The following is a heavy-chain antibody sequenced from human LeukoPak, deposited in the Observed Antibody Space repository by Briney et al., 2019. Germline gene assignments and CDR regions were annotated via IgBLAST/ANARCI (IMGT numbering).Heavy chain of an antibody. CDR3: AKDDDGHHHGVDH. CDR1: GFTVSSYA. J-gene: IGHJ4*02. V-gene: IGHV3-23*01. CDR2: IGYSAGDT. Sequence: PGGSLRLSCAASGFTVSSYAVTWVRQAPGKGLEWVSAIGYSAGDTYYADSVKGRFTISRDNSMNTLYLQMSSLRADDTALYYCAKDDDGHHHGVDHWGQGTLVTVSS. D-gene: IGHD5-24*01.